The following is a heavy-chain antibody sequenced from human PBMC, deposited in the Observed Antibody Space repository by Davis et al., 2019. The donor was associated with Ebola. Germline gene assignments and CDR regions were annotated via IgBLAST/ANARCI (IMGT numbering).Heavy chain of an antibody. D-gene: IGHD5/OR15-5a*01. V-gene: IGHV1-2*02. CDR3: TRGGYSVYDYPDY. CDR1: GYTFNNYY. Sequence: ASVKVSCKASGYTFNNYYIHWVRQAPGHGLERMGWINPSGGGTHYAQKFQGRVTMTRDTSISTAYMEVNSLTSDDTAVYYCTRGGYSVYDYPDYWGQGTLVTVSS. CDR2: INPSGGGT. J-gene: IGHJ4*02.